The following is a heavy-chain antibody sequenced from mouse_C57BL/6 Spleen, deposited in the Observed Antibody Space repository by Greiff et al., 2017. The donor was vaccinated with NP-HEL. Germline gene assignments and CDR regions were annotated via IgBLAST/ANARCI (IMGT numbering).Heavy chain of an antibody. CDR3: ARDPNPFYYYGSAWFAY. J-gene: IGHJ3*01. CDR1: GFSINSDCY. CDR2: TFYSGIT. V-gene: IGHV3-3*01. Sequence: EVQLQESGPSLVRPSQTLSLTCTVTGFSINSDCYWIWIRQFPGNKLEYIGYTFYSGITYYNPSLESRTYITRDTSKNQFSLKLSSVTTEDTATYYCARDPNPFYYYGSAWFAYWGQGTLVTVSA. D-gene: IGHD1-1*01.